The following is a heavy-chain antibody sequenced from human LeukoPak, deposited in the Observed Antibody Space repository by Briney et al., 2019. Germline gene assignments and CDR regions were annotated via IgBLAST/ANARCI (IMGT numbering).Heavy chain of an antibody. Sequence: GGSLRLSCAASGFTFSSYAMSWVRQAPGKGLDWVSAISGSGGSTYYADSVKGRFTISRDNSKNTLYLQMNSLRAEDTAVYYCAKGIAAAGTGGVWFDPWGQGTLVTVSS. J-gene: IGHJ5*02. D-gene: IGHD6-13*01. CDR1: GFTFSSYA. V-gene: IGHV3-23*01. CDR2: ISGSGGST. CDR3: AKGIAAAGTGGVWFDP.